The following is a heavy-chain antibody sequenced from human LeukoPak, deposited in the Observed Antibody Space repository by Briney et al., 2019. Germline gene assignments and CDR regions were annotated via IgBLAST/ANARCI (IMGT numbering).Heavy chain of an antibody. CDR1: GGSISSYY. Sequence: SETLSLTCTVSGGSISSYYWSWIRQPPGKGLEWIGYIYYSGSTNYNPSLKSRVTISVDTSKNQFSLKLSSVTAADTAVYYCARLRVATGYFDYWGQGTLVTVSS. CDR2: IYYSGST. D-gene: IGHD5-12*01. V-gene: IGHV4-59*08. CDR3: ARLRVATGYFDY. J-gene: IGHJ4*02.